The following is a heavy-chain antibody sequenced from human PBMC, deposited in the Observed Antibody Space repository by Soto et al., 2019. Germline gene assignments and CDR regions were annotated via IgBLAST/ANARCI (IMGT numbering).Heavy chain of an antibody. CDR2: IIPIFGTA. CDR3: ASPPAYYYDSSGYFDY. CDR1: GGTFSSYA. V-gene: IGHV1-69*06. J-gene: IGHJ4*02. Sequence: SVKVSCKASGGTFSSYAISWVRQAPGQGLEWMGGIIPIFGTANYAQKFQGRVTITADKSTSTAYMELSSLRSEDTAVYYCASPPAYYYDSSGYFDYWGKGPLVTVSS. D-gene: IGHD3-22*01.